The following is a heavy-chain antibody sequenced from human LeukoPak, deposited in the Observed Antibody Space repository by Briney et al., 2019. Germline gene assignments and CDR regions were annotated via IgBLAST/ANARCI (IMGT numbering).Heavy chain of an antibody. CDR1: GYTFTSYY. CDR2: INPSGGST. D-gene: IGHD5-18*01. Sequence: ASVKVSCKASGYTFTSYYMHWVRQAPGQGLEWMGIINPSGGSTSYAQKFQGRVTMTRDMSTSTVYMELSSLRSEDTAVYYCARESGGYSYGSDRVYYYYYYMDVWGKGTTVTISS. J-gene: IGHJ6*03. CDR3: ARESGGYSYGSDRVYYYYYYMDV. V-gene: IGHV1-46*01.